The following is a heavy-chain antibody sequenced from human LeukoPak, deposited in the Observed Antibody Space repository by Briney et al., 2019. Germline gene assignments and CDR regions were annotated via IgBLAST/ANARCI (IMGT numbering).Heavy chain of an antibody. D-gene: IGHD3-10*01. J-gene: IGHJ4*02. CDR3: ASVTMVRGVILYFDY. CDR2: IIPILGTA. V-gene: IGHV1-69*05. CDR1: GGTFSSYA. Sequence: SVKVSCKASGGTFSSYAISWVRQAPGQGLEWMGGIIPILGTANYAQKFQGRVTITTDESTSTAYMELSSLRSEDTAVYYCASVTMVRGVILYFDYWGQGTLVTVSS.